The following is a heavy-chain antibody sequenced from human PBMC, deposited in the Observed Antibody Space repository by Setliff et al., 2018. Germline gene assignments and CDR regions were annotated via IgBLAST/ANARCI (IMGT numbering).Heavy chain of an antibody. V-gene: IGHV1-18*01. J-gene: IGHJ4*02. CDR3: ARDRKSSPEHYYFDY. CDR2: ISPYNGNT. CDR1: GYRFTTYG. Sequence: ASVKVSCKASGYRFTTYGINWVRQAPGQGLEWMGWISPYNGNTKYAQKFQGRVTMNTDTSTSTAYMELGSLTSDDTAVYYCARDRKSSPEHYYFDYWGQGTLVTVSS.